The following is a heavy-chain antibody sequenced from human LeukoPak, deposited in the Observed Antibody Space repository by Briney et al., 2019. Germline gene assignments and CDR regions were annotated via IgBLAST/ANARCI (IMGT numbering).Heavy chain of an antibody. J-gene: IGHJ4*02. CDR3: AKTHGNGWYFDY. CDR2: ISSCGGAT. Sequence: GGSLRLSCAASGFTFSNYNMNWVRQAPGKGLEWVSYISSCGGATHYADSVKGRFTISRDNAKNSLYLQMNSLRDEDTALYSCAKTHGNGWYFDYWGQGNLVTVAS. CDR1: GFTFSNYN. D-gene: IGHD6-19*01. V-gene: IGHV3-48*02.